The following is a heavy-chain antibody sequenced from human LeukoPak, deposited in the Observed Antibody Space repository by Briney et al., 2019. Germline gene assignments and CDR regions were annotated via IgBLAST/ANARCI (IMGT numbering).Heavy chain of an antibody. CDR2: ISSSGSTI. J-gene: IGHJ5*02. CDR3: ARGPLHVVVPAATWFDP. CDR1: GFTFSTYE. V-gene: IGHV3-48*03. D-gene: IGHD2-2*01. Sequence: GGSLRLSGAASGFTFSTYEMNWVRQAPGKGLEWVSYISSSGSTIYYADSVKGRFTISRDNAKNSLYLQMNSLRAEDTAVYYCARGPLHVVVPAATWFDPWGQGILVTVSS.